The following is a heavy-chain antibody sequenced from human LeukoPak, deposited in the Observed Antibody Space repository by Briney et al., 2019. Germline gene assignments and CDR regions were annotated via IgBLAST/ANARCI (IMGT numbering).Heavy chain of an antibody. CDR3: AKDPASGGVVVIALDY. CDR2: ISGSGGST. J-gene: IGHJ4*02. D-gene: IGHD3-22*01. CDR1: GFTFSSYA. Sequence: GGSLRLSCAASGFTFSSYAMSWIRQAPGKGLEWVSAISGSGGSTYYADPVKGRFTISRDNSKNTLYLQMNSLRAEDTAVYYCAKDPASGGVVVIALDYWGQGTLVTVSS. V-gene: IGHV3-23*01.